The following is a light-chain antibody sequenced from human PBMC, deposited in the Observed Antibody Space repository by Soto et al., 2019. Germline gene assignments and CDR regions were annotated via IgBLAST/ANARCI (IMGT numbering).Light chain of an antibody. V-gene: IGLV1-44*01. CDR1: SSNIGSNT. CDR2: SNN. J-gene: IGLJ2*01. CDR3: AAWEDSLSSGV. Sequence: QSVLTQPPSASGTPGQRVTISCSGSSSNIGSNTVNWYQQLPGTAPKLLIYSNNQRPSGVPDRFSGSKSGTSASLAISGLQSEDEADYYCAAWEDSLSSGVFGGGTQLTVL.